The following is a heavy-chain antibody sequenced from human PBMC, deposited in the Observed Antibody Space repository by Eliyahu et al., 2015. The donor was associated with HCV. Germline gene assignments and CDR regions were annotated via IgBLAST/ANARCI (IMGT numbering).Heavy chain of an antibody. CDR3: SRVSGDFHY. CDR2: XSSSSFTI. D-gene: IGHD4-17*01. Sequence: QVHLVESGGDLVKPGGSLRLSCAASGFTLSDYYMSWVRQAPGKGLEWIXXXSSSSFTIYYADSXKGRFTVSRDNAEKLLYLQMSSLRADDTAVYYCSRVSGDFHYWGQGTLVTVSS. J-gene: IGHJ4*02. CDR1: GFTLSDYY. V-gene: IGHV3-11*01.